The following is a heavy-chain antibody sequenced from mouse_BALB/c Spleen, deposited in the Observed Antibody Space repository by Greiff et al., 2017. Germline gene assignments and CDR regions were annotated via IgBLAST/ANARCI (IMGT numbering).Heavy chain of an antibody. CDR1: GYAFSSYW. Sequence: VQLKQSGAELVRPGSSVKISCKASGYAFSSYWMNWVKQRPGQGLEWIGQIYPGDGDTNYNGKFKGKATLTADKSSSTAYMQLSSLTSEDSAVYFGARSGATMITTGFAYWGQGTLVTVSA. V-gene: IGHV1-80*01. CDR2: IYPGDGDT. CDR3: ARSGATMITTGFAY. D-gene: IGHD2-4*01. J-gene: IGHJ3*01.